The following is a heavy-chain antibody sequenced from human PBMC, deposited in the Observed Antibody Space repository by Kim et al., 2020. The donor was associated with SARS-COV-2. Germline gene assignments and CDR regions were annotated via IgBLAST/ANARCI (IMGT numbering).Heavy chain of an antibody. Sequence: VDSVKGRFTVSRDNTNNSLYLQMSSLSVEDTAVYYCARDGEMATIISPWGQGTLVTVSS. V-gene: IGHV3-7*01. D-gene: IGHD5-12*01. J-gene: IGHJ5*02. CDR3: ARDGEMATIISP.